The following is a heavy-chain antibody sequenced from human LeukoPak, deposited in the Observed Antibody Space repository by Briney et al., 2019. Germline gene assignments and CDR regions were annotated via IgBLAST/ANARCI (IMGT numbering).Heavy chain of an antibody. J-gene: IGHJ5*02. Sequence: SETLSLTCTVSGGSISSGDYYWSWIRQAPGKGLEWIGYIYYSGSTYYNPSLKSRVTISVDTSKNQFSLKLSSVTAADTAVYYCARGDYPSWFDPWGQGTLVTVSS. CDR2: IYYSGST. D-gene: IGHD4-17*01. CDR3: ARGDYPSWFDP. CDR1: GGSISSGDYY. V-gene: IGHV4-30-4*01.